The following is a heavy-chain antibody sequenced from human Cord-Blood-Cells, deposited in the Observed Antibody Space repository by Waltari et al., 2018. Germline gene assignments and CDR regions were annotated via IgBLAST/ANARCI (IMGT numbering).Heavy chain of an antibody. V-gene: IGHV4-34*01. J-gene: IGHJ3*02. CDR2: INHRGST. Sequence: QVQLQQWGAGLLKPSETLSLTCAVYGGSFSGYYWSWIRQPPGKGLEWIGEINHRGSTNYNPALKSRVTISVDTSKNQFSLKLSSVTAADTAVYYCARQLSWGWVAFDIWGQGTMVTVSS. D-gene: IGHD7-27*01. CDR1: GGSFSGYY. CDR3: ARQLSWGWVAFDI.